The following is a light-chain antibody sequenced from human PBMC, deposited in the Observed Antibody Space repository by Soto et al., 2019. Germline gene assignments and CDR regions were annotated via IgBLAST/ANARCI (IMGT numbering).Light chain of an antibody. Sequence: DIQMTQSPSSLSASVGDRVTITCRASQGISNYLAWYQQKPGKVPKLLIYAASTLQSGVPSRFSGSGSGTDFTLTINSLQPEDVATYYCQKYNSAVTFGGRTKVEIK. CDR1: QGISNY. CDR3: QKYNSAVT. CDR2: AAS. J-gene: IGKJ4*01. V-gene: IGKV1-27*01.